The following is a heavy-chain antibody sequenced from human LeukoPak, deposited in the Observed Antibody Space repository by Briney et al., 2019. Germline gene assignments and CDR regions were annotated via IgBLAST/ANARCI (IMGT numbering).Heavy chain of an antibody. J-gene: IGHJ4*02. CDR1: GFTFSSYG. D-gene: IGHD3/OR15-3a*01. V-gene: IGHV3-23*03. CDR3: ARDDWTF. CDR2: IHSGSRT. Sequence: PGGSLRLSCAASGFTFSSYGMSWVRQAPGKGLEWVSLIHSGSRTFYVDSVKGRFTISRDNFKNTLYLQMNNLGVDDTAVYYCARDDWTFGGQGTLVTVSS.